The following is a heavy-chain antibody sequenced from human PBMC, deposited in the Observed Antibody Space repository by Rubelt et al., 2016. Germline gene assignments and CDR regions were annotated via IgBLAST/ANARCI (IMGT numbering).Heavy chain of an antibody. CDR2: VHYNGAT. D-gene: IGHD6-13*01. Sequence: QVQLQESGPGLVKASETLSLACTVSGGSISSDSFWGWIRKPPAKGLEWVGCVHYNGATHYNPSLDSPITMSVDTSKNQFSRHLSVVTAAESAVNYCARVGSSSTLYDYYAMDVWGQGTTVTVSS. CDR3: ARVGSSSTLYDYYAMDV. CDR1: GGSISSDSF. J-gene: IGHJ6*02. V-gene: IGHV4-38-2*02.